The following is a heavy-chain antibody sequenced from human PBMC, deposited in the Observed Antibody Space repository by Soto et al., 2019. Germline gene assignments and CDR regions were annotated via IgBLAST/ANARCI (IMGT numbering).Heavy chain of an antibody. CDR2: IIPIFGTA. J-gene: IGHJ3*02. D-gene: IGHD3-22*01. CDR1: GGTFSSYA. CDR3: ARVVTMIVVVKEYAFDI. Sequence: GASVKVSCKASGGTFSSYAISWVRQAPGQGLEWMGGIIPIFGTANYAQKFQGRVTITADESTSTAYMELSSLRSEDTAVYYCARVVTMIVVVKEYAFDIWGQGTMVTVSS. V-gene: IGHV1-69*13.